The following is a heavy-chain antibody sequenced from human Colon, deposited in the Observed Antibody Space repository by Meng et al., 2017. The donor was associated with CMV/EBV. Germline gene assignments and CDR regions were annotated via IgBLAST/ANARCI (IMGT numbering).Heavy chain of an antibody. CDR3: ARDRWFTF. D-gene: IGHD2-15*01. V-gene: IGHV3-23*01. CDR1: GFTFTSYD. J-gene: IGHJ4*02. CDR2: IGRGSGA. Sequence: EVELLGSGGGLVQTGGSMRPSCAASGFTFTSYDMSWVRQAPGKGLEWVSTIGRGSGANYADSVKGRFTMSRDNSKNTVYLEMNNLRAEDTAIYYCARDRWFTFWGQGVLVTVSS.